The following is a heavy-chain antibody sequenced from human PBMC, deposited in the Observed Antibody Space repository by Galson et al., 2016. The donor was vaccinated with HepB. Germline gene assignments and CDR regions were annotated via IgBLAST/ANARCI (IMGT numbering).Heavy chain of an antibody. CDR2: TFYRSTWEN. Sequence: CAISGDSVYNNGAAWVWIRQSPSRGLECLGRTFYRSTWENHYTGSVRNRITISPDTSRNQFSLHLNSVTPDDTAVYYCARAVMLGRGMDVWGQGTTVTVSS. CDR1: GDSVYNNGAA. V-gene: IGHV6-1*01. D-gene: IGHD3-10*01. J-gene: IGHJ6*02. CDR3: ARAVMLGRGMDV.